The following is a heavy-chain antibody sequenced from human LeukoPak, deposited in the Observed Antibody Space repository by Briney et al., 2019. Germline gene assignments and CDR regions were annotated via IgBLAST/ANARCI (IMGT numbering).Heavy chain of an antibody. V-gene: IGHV4-38-2*02. D-gene: IGHD5-18*01. J-gene: IGHJ2*01. CDR2: IYHSGRT. CDR1: GYSISSGYY. Sequence: SETLSLTCTVSGYSISSGYYWGWIRQSPGKGLEWIGSIYHSGRTYYNPSLKSRVTISVDTSKNQFSLKLSSVTAADTAVYYCARGPPYSSTKRNWYFDLWGRGTLVTVSS. CDR3: ARGPPYSSTKRNWYFDL.